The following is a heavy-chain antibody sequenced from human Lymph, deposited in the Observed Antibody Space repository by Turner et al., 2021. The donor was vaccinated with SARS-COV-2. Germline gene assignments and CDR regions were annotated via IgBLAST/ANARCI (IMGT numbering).Heavy chain of an antibody. Sequence: EVQLVESGGGLVQPGGFLRLSCAASGFTFSSYAMHWVRQAPGKGLEYVSAISSDRVSTYYASSVKSRFTISRDNSKNTLYLQMGSLRAEDMAVYYCARDWRAVNYWGQGTLVTVSS. CDR1: GFTFSSYA. CDR3: ARDWRAVNY. D-gene: IGHD3-3*01. V-gene: IGHV3-64*01. J-gene: IGHJ4*02. CDR2: ISSDRVST.